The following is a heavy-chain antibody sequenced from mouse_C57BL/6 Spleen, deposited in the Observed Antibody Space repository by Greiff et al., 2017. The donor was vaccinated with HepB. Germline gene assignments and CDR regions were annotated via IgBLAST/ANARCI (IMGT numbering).Heavy chain of an antibody. V-gene: IGHV1-80*01. Sequence: QVQLKQSGAELVKPGASVKISCKASGYAFSSYWMNWVKQRPGKGLEWIGQIYPGDGDTNYNGKFKGKATLTADKSSSTAYMQLSSLTSEDSAVYCCARKRGSVVGYFDVWGTGTTVTVSS. CDR2: IYPGDGDT. CDR1: GYAFSSYW. CDR3: ARKRGSVVGYFDV. D-gene: IGHD1-1*01. J-gene: IGHJ1*03.